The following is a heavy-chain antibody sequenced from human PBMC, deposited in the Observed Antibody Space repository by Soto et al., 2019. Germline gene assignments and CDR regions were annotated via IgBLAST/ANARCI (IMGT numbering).Heavy chain of an antibody. CDR1: GGTFSSYA. Sequence: GASVKVSCKASGGTFSSYAISWVRQAPGQGLEWMGGIIPIFGTANYAQKFQGRVTITADESTSTAYMELSSLRSEDTAVYYCAGADIVATITGYYGMDVWGQGTTVTVSS. V-gene: IGHV1-69*13. CDR3: AGADIVATITGYYGMDV. D-gene: IGHD5-12*01. CDR2: IIPIFGTA. J-gene: IGHJ6*02.